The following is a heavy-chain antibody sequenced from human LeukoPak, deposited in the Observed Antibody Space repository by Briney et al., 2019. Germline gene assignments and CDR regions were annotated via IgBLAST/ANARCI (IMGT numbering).Heavy chain of an antibody. CDR1: GGSFSGYY. V-gene: IGHV4-34*01. Sequence: SETLSLTCAVYGGSFSGYYWSWIRQPPGKGLEWIGEISHSGSTNYNPSLKSRVTISVDTSKNQFSLKLRSVTAADTAVYYCAWSGIQLWFSYWGQGTLVTVSS. CDR3: AWSGIQLWFSY. CDR2: ISHSGST. D-gene: IGHD5-18*01. J-gene: IGHJ4*02.